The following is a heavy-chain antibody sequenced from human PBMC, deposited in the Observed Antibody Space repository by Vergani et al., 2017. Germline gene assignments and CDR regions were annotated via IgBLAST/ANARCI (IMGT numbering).Heavy chain of an antibody. V-gene: IGHV3-30-3*02. CDR3: AKRPRPDYYDSSGYESYFDY. D-gene: IGHD3-22*01. Sequence: QVQLVESGGGVVQPGRSLRLSCAASGFTFSSYAMHWVRQAPGKGLEWVAVISYDGSNKYYADSVKGRFTISRDNSKNTLYLQMNSLRAEDTAVYYCAKRPRPDYYDSSGYESYFDYWGQGTLVTVSS. J-gene: IGHJ4*02. CDR2: ISYDGSNK. CDR1: GFTFSSYA.